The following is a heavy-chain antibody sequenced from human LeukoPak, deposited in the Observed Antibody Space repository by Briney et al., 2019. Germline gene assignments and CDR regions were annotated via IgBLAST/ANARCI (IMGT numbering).Heavy chain of an antibody. CDR1: GYTLTELS. V-gene: IGHV1-24*01. CDR3: ATVPRGYAPRGYYFDY. CDR2: FDPEDGGT. Sequence: ASVKVSCKVSGYTLTELSMHWVRQAPGKGLEWMGGFDPEDGGTIYAQKFQGRVTMTEDTSTDTAYMELSSLRSEDTAVYYCATVPRGYAPRGYYFDYWGQGTLVTVSS. J-gene: IGHJ4*02. D-gene: IGHD5-12*01.